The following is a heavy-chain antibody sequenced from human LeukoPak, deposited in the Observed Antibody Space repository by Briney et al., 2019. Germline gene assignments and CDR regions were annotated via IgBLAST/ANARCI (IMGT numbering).Heavy chain of an antibody. J-gene: IGHJ4*02. CDR3: ARGRPIRPDKDIYHGSGYYLPLFAC. Sequence: SETLSLTCAVYGGSFSGYYWSWIRQPPGKGLEWIGEINHSGSTNYNPSLKSRVTISVDTSKNQFSLKLSSVTAADTAVYYCARGRPIRPDKDIYHGSGYYLPLFACWGQGRLV. CDR2: INHSGST. V-gene: IGHV4-34*01. CDR1: GGSFSGYY. D-gene: IGHD3-22*01.